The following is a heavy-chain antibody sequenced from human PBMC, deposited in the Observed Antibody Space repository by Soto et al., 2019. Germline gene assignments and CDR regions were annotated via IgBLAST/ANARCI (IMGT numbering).Heavy chain of an antibody. V-gene: IGHV1-24*01. CDR2: FDPEDGET. J-gene: IGHJ4*02. CDR3: ATAVGYDPYYFDY. Sequence: ASVKVSCKVSGYTLTELSMHWVRQAPGKGLEWMGGFDPEDGETFYAQKFQGRVTMTEDTSTDTAYMELSSLRSEDTAVYYCATAVGYDPYYFDYWGQGTLVTVSS. CDR1: GYTLTELS. D-gene: IGHD5-12*01.